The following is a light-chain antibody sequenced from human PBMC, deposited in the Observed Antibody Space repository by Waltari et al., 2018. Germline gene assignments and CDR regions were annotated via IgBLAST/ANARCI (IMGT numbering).Light chain of an antibody. CDR3: AAWDDSLNGLYV. CDR1: SSNIGSNT. CDR2: SNN. J-gene: IGLJ1*01. V-gene: IGLV1-44*01. Sequence: QSVLTQPPSASGTPGQRVTISCSGSSSNIGSNTENWYQQLPGTAPKLLIYSNNQRPSGVPDRFSGSKSGTSGSLAISGLQSDDEADYYCAAWDDSLNGLYVFGTGTKVTVL.